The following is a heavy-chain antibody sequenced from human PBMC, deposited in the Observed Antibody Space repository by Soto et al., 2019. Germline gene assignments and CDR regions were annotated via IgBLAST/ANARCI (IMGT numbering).Heavy chain of an antibody. CDR1: GFTFSNYW. V-gene: IGHV3-7*01. Sequence: EVQLTESGGALVQPGGSLRLSCGASGFTFSNYWMNWVRQAPGKGLEWVANIKKDGSETSYVDSVKGRFTISRDNAKNSLYLQMDSLRAEDTAVYYCARIDDSAWYTRDYWGQGTLVTVSS. D-gene: IGHD6-19*01. J-gene: IGHJ4*02. CDR3: ARIDDSAWYTRDY. CDR2: IKKDGSET.